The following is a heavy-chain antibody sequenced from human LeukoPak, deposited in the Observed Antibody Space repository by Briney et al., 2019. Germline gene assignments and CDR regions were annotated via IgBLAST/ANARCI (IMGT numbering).Heavy chain of an antibody. CDR1: GFTFSSYA. CDR3: ARMKEGYSSGWSSNYYYYYGMDV. D-gene: IGHD6-19*01. V-gene: IGHV3-30-3*01. Sequence: GGSLRLSCAASGFTFSSYAMHWVRQAPGKGLEWVAVISYDGSNKYYADSVKGRFTISRDNSKNTLYLQMNSLRAEDTAVYYCARMKEGYSSGWSSNYYYYYGMDVWGQGTTVTVSS. J-gene: IGHJ6*02. CDR2: ISYDGSNK.